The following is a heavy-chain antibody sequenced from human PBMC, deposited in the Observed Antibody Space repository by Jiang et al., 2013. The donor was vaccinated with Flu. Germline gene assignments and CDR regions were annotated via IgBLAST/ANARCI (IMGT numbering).Heavy chain of an antibody. CDR2: INTNTGVP. D-gene: IGHD3-9*01. CDR1: GYTLTSYA. CDR3: ARDQAAPVDNNWLDP. J-gene: IGHJ5*02. V-gene: IGHV7-4-1*02. Sequence: PGASVKISCKASGYTLTSYAMNWVRQAPGQGLEWMGWINTNTGVPAYAQGFTGRFVFSLDTSVSTAYLQITSLKAEDTAMYYCARDQAAPVDNNWLDPWGQGTLVTVSS.